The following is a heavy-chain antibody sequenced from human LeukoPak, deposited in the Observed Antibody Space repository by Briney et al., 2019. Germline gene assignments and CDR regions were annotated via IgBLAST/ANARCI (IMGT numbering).Heavy chain of an antibody. CDR1: GGTFSSYA. J-gene: IGHJ4*02. V-gene: IGHV1-69*04. Sequence: ASVKVSCKASGGTFSSYAISWVRQAPGQGLECMGRIIPILGIANYAQKFQGRVTITADKSTSTAYMELSSLRSEDTAVYYCASDTYCSGGSCYRASGYWGQGTLVTVSS. D-gene: IGHD2-15*01. CDR3: ASDTYCSGGSCYRASGY. CDR2: IIPILGIA.